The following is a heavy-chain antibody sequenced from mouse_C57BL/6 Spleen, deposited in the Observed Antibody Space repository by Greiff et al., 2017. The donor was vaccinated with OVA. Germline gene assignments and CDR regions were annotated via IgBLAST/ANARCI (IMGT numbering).Heavy chain of an antibody. CDR3: ARGGTTVVAHWYFDV. CDR1: GYAFSSSW. D-gene: IGHD1-1*01. J-gene: IGHJ1*03. V-gene: IGHV1-82*01. CDR2: IYPGDGDT. Sequence: QVQLQQSGPELVKPGASVKISCKASGYAFSSSWMNWVKQRPGKGLEWIGRIYPGDGDTIYNGKFKGKATLPADKSSSTAYMQRSSLTSEDSAVYFCARGGTTVVAHWYFDVWGTGTTVTVSS.